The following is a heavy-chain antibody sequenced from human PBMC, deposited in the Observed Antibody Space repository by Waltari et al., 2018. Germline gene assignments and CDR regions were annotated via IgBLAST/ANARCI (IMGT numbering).Heavy chain of an antibody. D-gene: IGHD2-8*01. CDR3: ARGNGGMDV. V-gene: IGHV3-21*04. J-gene: IGHJ6*02. Sequence: EVQLVESGGGLVKPGGSLRLSCAASGFTFSSYSMNWVRQAPGKGVEWVLSISSSSSYIYYADSVKGRFTISRENAKKSLYLQMNSLRAEDTAVYYCARGNGGMDVWGQGTTVTVSS. CDR2: ISSSSSYI. CDR1: GFTFSSYS.